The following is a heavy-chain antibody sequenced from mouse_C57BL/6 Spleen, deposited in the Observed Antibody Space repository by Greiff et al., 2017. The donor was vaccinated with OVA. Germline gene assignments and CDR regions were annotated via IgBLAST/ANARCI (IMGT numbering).Heavy chain of an antibody. CDR2: IDPSDSYT. CDR1: GYTFTSYW. J-gene: IGHJ2*01. CDR3: ARVVATVYFDY. V-gene: IGHV1-69*01. D-gene: IGHD1-1*02. Sequence: QVQLQQSGAELVMPGASVKLSCKASGYTFTSYWMHWVKQRPGQGLEWIGEIDPSDSYTNYNQKFKGKSTLTVDKSSSTAYMQLSSLTSEDSAVYYCARVVATVYFDYWGQGTTLTVSS.